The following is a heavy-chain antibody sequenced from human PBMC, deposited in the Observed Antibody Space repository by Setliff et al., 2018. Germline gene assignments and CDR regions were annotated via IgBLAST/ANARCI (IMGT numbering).Heavy chain of an antibody. V-gene: IGHV1-46*01. D-gene: IGHD3-22*01. CDR2: INPSSGRT. J-gene: IGHJ3*02. CDR1: GYTFTSHY. Sequence: ASVKVSCKASGYTFTSHYMHWVRQAPGLGLEWMGTINPSSGRTSYAQKFQGRVTMTRDTSTSTVHMDMSGLRSEDTAVYYCARDVFPYHYEGAFDIWGQGTMVTVSS. CDR3: ARDVFPYHYEGAFDI.